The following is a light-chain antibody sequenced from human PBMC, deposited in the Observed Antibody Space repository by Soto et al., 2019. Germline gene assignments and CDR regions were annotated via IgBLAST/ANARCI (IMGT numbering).Light chain of an antibody. J-gene: IGKJ2*02. CDR1: QSISSY. V-gene: IGKV1-39*01. CDR2: AAS. CDR3: QQSYSTPRT. Sequence: DIQMTQSPSSLSASVGDRVTITCRASQSISSYLNWYQQKPGKAPKLLIYAASILQSGVPSRFSGSGSGTDFTLTISRLQHEDFSTYYCQQSYSTPRTFGEGNKLDIK.